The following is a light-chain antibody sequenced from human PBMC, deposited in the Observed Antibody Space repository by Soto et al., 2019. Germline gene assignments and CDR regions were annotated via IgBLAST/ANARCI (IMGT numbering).Light chain of an antibody. V-gene: IGKV1-8*01. CDR1: QDISSY. Sequence: AIRMTQSPSSLSASTGDRVTITCRASQDISSYLAWYQQKPGKAPKFLIYAASTLQSGVPSRFSGSGSGTDFTLTISCLQSEDCATYYCQQYYSYPRTFGQGNKVEIK. CDR2: AAS. CDR3: QQYYSYPRT. J-gene: IGKJ1*01.